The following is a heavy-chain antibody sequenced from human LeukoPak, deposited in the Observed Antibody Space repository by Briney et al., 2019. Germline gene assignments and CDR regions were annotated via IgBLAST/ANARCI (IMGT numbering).Heavy chain of an antibody. J-gene: IGHJ6*02. CDR1: GYSFSRYW. CDR2: IYPGDSET. V-gene: IGHV5-51*01. D-gene: IGHD2-15*01. CDR3: ARRGSAAHYYAMDL. Sequence: PGESLQISCKGSGYSFSRYWIGWVRQMPGKGLEWMGTIYPGDSETRYSPSFQGQVTISADKSINSAYLQWSSLKASDTAMYCARRGSAAHYYAMDLWGQGTPVTVSS.